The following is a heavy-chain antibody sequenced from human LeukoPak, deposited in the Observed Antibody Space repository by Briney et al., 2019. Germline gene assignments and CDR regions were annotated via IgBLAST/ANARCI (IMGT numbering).Heavy chain of an antibody. CDR2: ISSSSSYI. J-gene: IGHJ3*02. CDR3: ARGEGDDFWSGYPHGAFDI. CDR1: GFTFSSYS. D-gene: IGHD3-3*01. Sequence: TGGSLRLSCAASGFTFSSYSMNWVRQAPGKGLEWVSSISSSSSYIYYADSVKGRFTISRDNAKNSLYLQMNSLRAEDTAVYYCARGEGDDFWSGYPHGAFDIWGQGTMVTVSS. V-gene: IGHV3-21*01.